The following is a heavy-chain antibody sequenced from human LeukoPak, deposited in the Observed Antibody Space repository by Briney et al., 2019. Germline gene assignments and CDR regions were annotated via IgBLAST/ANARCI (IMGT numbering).Heavy chain of an antibody. CDR1: GYTFTSYD. Sequence: ASVKVSCKASGYTFTSYDINWVRHATGQGLEWMGWMNPNSGNTGYAQKFQGRVTMTRNTSISTAYMELSSLRSEDTAVYYCAKTIAAIALRYYYMDVWGKGTTVTVSS. V-gene: IGHV1-8*01. D-gene: IGHD6-13*01. J-gene: IGHJ6*03. CDR3: AKTIAAIALRYYYMDV. CDR2: MNPNSGNT.